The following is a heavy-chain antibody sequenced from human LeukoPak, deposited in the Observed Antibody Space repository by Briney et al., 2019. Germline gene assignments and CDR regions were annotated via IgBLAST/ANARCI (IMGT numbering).Heavy chain of an antibody. J-gene: IGHJ1*01. D-gene: IGHD6-13*01. CDR3: VKRSDISWWDFQH. CDR1: GLTFSSYA. CDR2: ISGSGGST. Sequence: GGSLRLSCAASGLTFSSYAMSWVRQAPGKGLEWVSAISGSGGSTYYADSVKGRFTISRDNSKNTLDLQMNSLRVEDTAVYYCVKRSDISWWDFQHWGQGTLVSVSS. V-gene: IGHV3-23*01.